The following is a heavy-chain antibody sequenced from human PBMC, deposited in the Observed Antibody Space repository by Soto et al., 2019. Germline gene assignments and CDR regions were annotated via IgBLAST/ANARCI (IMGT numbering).Heavy chain of an antibody. CDR3: ARYQEAAAFND. Sequence: QVQLVQSGAEVKKPGASVRVSCKASGYTFTSYYIHWVRQAPGQGLEWVGYMTPSGYIGFAQKFRGRVSMTRDASTSTVSMELSSLRSDDTAVYYCARYQEAAAFNDWGQGTLVTVSS. D-gene: IGHD6-25*01. CDR2: MTPSGYI. J-gene: IGHJ4*02. CDR1: GYTFTSYY. V-gene: IGHV1-46*01.